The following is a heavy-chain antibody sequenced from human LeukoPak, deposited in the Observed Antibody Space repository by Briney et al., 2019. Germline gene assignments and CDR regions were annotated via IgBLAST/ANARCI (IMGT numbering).Heavy chain of an antibody. CDR3: ARDFSGWEPRIYGAPSWFDP. V-gene: IGHV1-2*02. CDR2: INPNSGGT. CDR1: EYTFTSYY. D-gene: IGHD1-26*01. Sequence: ASVKVSCKASEYTFTSYYMHWVRQAPGQGLEWMGWINPNSGGTNYAQKFQGRVTMTRDTSISTAYMELSRLRSDDTAVYYCARDFSGWEPRIYGAPSWFDPWGQGTLVTVSS. J-gene: IGHJ5*02.